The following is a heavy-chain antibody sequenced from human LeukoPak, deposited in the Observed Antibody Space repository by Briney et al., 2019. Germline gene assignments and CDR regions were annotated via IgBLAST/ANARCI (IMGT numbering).Heavy chain of an antibody. Sequence: SETLSLTCAVYGGSFSGYYWSWIRQPPGKGLEWIGEINHSGSTNYNPSLKSRVTISVDTSKNQFSLKLSSVTAADTAVYYCARLPYYYDSSGYYPFDYWGQGTLVTVSS. CDR1: GGSFSGYY. V-gene: IGHV4-34*01. D-gene: IGHD3-22*01. CDR3: ARLPYYYDSSGYYPFDY. J-gene: IGHJ4*02. CDR2: INHSGST.